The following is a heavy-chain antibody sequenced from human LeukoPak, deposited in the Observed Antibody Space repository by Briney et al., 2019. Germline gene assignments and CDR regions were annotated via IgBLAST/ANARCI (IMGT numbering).Heavy chain of an antibody. J-gene: IGHJ4*02. CDR2: IYYSGST. V-gene: IGHV4-59*01. Sequence: PSETLSLTCTVSGGSISSYYWSWIRQPPGKGLEWIGYIYYSGSTNYNPSLKSRVTISVDTSKNQFSLKLSSVTAADTAVYYCARGARYFDFDYWGQGTLVTASS. CDR3: ARGARYFDFDY. CDR1: GGSISSYY. D-gene: IGHD3-9*01.